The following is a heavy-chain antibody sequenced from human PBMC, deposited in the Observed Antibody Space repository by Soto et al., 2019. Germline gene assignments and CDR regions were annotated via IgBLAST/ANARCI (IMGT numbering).Heavy chain of an antibody. J-gene: IGHJ4*02. CDR1: RYTFPSHG. V-gene: IGHV1-8*01. CDR2: VNPNSGYT. CDR3: ARGITSGYSAYYFDY. Sequence: SGEVSFKPSRYTFPSHGINWVRQATGQGLEWMGWVNPNSGYTGYAQEFQGRVTMTRDTSTGTAYLELSSLRSDDAAMYYCARGITSGYSAYYFDYWGQGTPVTVSS. D-gene: IGHD3-22*01.